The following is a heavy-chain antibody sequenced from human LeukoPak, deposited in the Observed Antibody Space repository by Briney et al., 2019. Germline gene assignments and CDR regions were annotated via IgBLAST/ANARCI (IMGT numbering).Heavy chain of an antibody. J-gene: IGHJ5*02. CDR1: GFTFSSYG. Sequence: GGTLRLSCAASGFTFSSYGMHWVRQAQGKGLEWVAVIWYDGSNKYYADSVKGRFTISRDNSKNTLYLQMNSLKTEDTALYYCTTDRFFSWGQGTLVTVSS. CDR3: TTDRFFS. V-gene: IGHV3-33*01. CDR2: IWYDGSNK.